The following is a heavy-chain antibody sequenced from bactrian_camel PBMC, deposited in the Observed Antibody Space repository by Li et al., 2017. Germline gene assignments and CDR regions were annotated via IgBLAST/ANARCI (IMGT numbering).Heavy chain of an antibody. CDR1: GYSASTYC. CDR2: IDMEGDT. V-gene: IGHV3S26*01. CDR3: ASANYGGSSMNY. Sequence: HVQLVESGGGLVQPGGSLKLSCAASGYSASTYCMAWFRQSPGKEREGVAAIDMEGDTSYADSVKGRFTISRDNAKNTVYLQWNSLKTEDMAMYYCASANYGGSSMNYWGQGTQVTVS. J-gene: IGHJ4*01. D-gene: IGHD6*01.